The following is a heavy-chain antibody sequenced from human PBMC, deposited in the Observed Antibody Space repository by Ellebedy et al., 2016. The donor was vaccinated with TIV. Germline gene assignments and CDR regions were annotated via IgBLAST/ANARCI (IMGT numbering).Heavy chain of an antibody. Sequence: PGGSLRLSCAASGFTFSSYAMNWVRQAPGKGLEWVSTTSHTGSRTYYADSVEGRFTISRDTSKKTLYLQMNSLRAEDTAIYYCAKGRGGGSDSSKHRYYFDYWGLGTLVTVSS. J-gene: IGHJ4*02. D-gene: IGHD3-22*01. CDR2: TSHTGSRT. CDR3: AKGRGGGSDSSKHRYYFDY. V-gene: IGHV3-23*01. CDR1: GFTFSSYA.